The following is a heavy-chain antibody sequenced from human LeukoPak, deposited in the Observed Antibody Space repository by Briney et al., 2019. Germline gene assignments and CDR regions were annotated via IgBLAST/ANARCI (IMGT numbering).Heavy chain of an antibody. CDR2: ISHSGST. CDR1: GFTFSSYA. Sequence: GSLRLSCAASGFTFSSYAMSWVRQAPGKGLEWIGEISHSGSTNYNPSFKSRVTVSGDTSNKQVSLKMTSVTAADTAVYFCARGRDYIWGMSGYWGQGTLVAVSS. V-gene: IGHV4-34*01. D-gene: IGHD3-16*01. J-gene: IGHJ4*02. CDR3: ARGRDYIWGMSGY.